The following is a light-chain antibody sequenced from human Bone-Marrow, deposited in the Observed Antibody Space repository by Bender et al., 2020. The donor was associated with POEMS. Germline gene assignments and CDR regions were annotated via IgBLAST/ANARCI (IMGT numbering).Light chain of an antibody. CDR1: SSDVGHYNY. V-gene: IGLV2-23*01. CDR2: EAY. J-gene: IGLJ1*01. Sequence: QSALTQPASVSGSPGQSITISCTGTSSDVGHYNYVSWYRLCPGQAPKLLIYEAYQRPSGVSNRFSGSKSGNMASLTISGLQAEDEGDYYCCSFGGPDIYIFGTGTKVTVL. CDR3: CSFGGPDIYI.